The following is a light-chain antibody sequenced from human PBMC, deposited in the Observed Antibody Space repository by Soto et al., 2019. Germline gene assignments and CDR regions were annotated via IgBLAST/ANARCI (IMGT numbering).Light chain of an antibody. V-gene: IGKV3-20*01. CDR3: QQYGSSRMT. J-gene: IGKJ1*01. CDR2: GAS. CDR1: QSVTSSY. Sequence: ENVLTQSPGTLSLSPGERATLSCRASQSVTSSYLAWYQQKPGQSPRLLIYGASSRATGMPDRFSGSGSGTDFTLTSSRLEPDDFAVYYCQQYGSSRMTFGQETKVEIK.